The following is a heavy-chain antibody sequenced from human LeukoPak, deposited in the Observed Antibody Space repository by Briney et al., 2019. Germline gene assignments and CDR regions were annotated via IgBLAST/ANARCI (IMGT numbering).Heavy chain of an antibody. Sequence: KGGESLKISCKGSGYTFTTYWIGWVRQVPGKGLEWMGIIYPGDSDSRYSPSFQGQVTISADKSISTAYLQWSSLKASDTAMYYCARSRRELLRGYFDYWGQGTLVTVSS. CDR1: GYTFTTYW. CDR3: ARSRRELLRGYFDY. J-gene: IGHJ4*02. D-gene: IGHD1-26*01. V-gene: IGHV5-51*01. CDR2: IYPGDSDS.